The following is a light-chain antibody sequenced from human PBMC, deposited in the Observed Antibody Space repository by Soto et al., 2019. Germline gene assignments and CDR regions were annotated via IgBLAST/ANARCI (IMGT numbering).Light chain of an antibody. J-gene: IGKJ1*01. CDR2: TAS. Sequence: DIQMTQSPTSLSASVGDRVTITCRASRGIGYNLAWYQQKPGKVPKVLIYTASTLRSGVPSRFSGSGSGTEFTLTINSLQPEDVATYFCQKYDSVPWSFGQGTKVDIK. V-gene: IGKV1-27*01. CDR3: QKYDSVPWS. CDR1: RGIGYN.